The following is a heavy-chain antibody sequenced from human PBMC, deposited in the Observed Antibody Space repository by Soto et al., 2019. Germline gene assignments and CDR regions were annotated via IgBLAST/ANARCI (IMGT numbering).Heavy chain of an antibody. J-gene: IGHJ5*02. Sequence: EVQLVQSGGGLVKPGGSLRLSCAVSGFTFNNAWMNWVRQAPGKGLEWVGRVKSKADGGTTDYATSVKDRFTISRDDSKNTLYLQMNALKSEDTAVYYCTTDPVSGILRGPAGASPASSTPWGQGTLVTV. CDR3: TTDPVSGILRGPAGASPASSTP. V-gene: IGHV3-15*07. CDR2: VKSKADGGTT. CDR1: GFTFNNAW. D-gene: IGHD2-15*01.